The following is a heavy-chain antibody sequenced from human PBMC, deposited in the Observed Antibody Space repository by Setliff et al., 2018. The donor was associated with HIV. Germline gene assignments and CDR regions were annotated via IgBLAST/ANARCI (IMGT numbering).Heavy chain of an antibody. D-gene: IGHD1-26*01. V-gene: IGHV4-59*08. J-gene: IGHJ3*02. CDR2: ISYNGIT. CDR3: ARHRPWEVDVFDI. CDR1: GGSMRNYY. Sequence: SETLSLTCSVSGGSMRNYYWSWIRQPPRKGLEWVGYISYNGITTYNPSLKSRVTISVDTSKNQFPLKLTSVTAADTAVYYCARHRPWEVDVFDIWGQGTMVTVSS.